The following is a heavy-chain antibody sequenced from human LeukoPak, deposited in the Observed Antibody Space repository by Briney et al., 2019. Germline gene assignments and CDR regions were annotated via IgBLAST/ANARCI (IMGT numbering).Heavy chain of an antibody. Sequence: GGSLRLSCAASGFTFSSYGMHWVRQAPGKGLEWVAVIWYDGSNKYYADSVRGRFTISRDNSKSTLYLQMNSLRAEDTAVYYCAKDQNYPYYYYYHMDVWGKGTTVTVSS. V-gene: IGHV3-33*06. CDR3: AKDQNYPYYYYYHMDV. J-gene: IGHJ6*03. CDR2: IWYDGSNK. D-gene: IGHD1-7*01. CDR1: GFTFSSYG.